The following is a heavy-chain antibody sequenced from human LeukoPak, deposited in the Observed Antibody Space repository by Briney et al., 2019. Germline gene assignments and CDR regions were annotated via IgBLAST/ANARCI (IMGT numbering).Heavy chain of an antibody. J-gene: IGHJ5*02. V-gene: IGHV3-7*01. CDR3: ARDFVVGPQKWSWFDP. Sequence: PGGSLRLSCAASGFTFSSYWMSWVRQAPGKGLEWVANIKQDGSEKYYVDSVKGRFTMSRDNAKNSLYLQMNSLRAEDTAVYYCARDFVVGPQKWSWFDPWGQGTLVTVSS. D-gene: IGHD2-15*01. CDR2: IKQDGSEK. CDR1: GFTFSSYW.